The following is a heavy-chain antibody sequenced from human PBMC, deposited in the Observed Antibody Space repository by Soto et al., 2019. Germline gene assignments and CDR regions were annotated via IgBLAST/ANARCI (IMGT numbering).Heavy chain of an antibody. CDR2: IYYSGST. Sequence: SETLSLTCTVSGGSVSSGSYYWSWIRQPPGKGLEWIGYIYYSGSTNYNPSLKSRVTISVDTSKNQFSLKLSSVTAADTAVYYCAREVSGIQAFDYWGQGTLVTVSS. V-gene: IGHV4-61*01. CDR3: AREVSGIQAFDY. D-gene: IGHD1-20*01. J-gene: IGHJ4*02. CDR1: GGSVSSGSYY.